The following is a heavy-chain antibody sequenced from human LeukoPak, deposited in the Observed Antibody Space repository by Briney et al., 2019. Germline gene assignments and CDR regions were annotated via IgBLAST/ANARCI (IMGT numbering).Heavy chain of an antibody. J-gene: IGHJ3*02. CDR2: VSSDGTDK. D-gene: IGHD7-27*01. V-gene: IGHV3-74*01. CDR1: GFSFSSYW. Sequence: GGSLRLSCVASGFSFSSYWMPWVRQAPGKGLVWVARVSSDGTDKTYADSVRGRLTISGDSAKNTLYLQMNSLRAEDTAVYYCARGKDWGRVSGFDMWGQGTMVTVS. CDR3: ARGKDWGRVSGFDM.